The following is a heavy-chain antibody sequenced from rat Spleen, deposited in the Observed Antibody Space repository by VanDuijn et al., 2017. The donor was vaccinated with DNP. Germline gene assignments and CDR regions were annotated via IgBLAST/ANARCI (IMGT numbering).Heavy chain of an antibody. J-gene: IGHJ4*01. V-gene: IGHV5-7*01. CDR1: GFTFSDYS. Sequence: EVQLVESGGGLVQPGRSLKLSCAASGFTFSDYSMAWVRQAPKKGLEWVATIVYDGSGSYYGDSVTGRFIISRDNAENTVHLQMNSLRSEDTATYYCAKDQHWYAMDAWGQGTSVTVSS. CDR2: IVYDGSGS. CDR3: AKDQHWYAMDA.